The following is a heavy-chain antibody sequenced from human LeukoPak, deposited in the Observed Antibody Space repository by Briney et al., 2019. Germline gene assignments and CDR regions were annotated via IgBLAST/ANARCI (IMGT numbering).Heavy chain of an antibody. D-gene: IGHD2-21*01. V-gene: IGHV3-48*03. CDR2: ISSSGSTI. CDR3: ARDNFGGLTLMDV. J-gene: IGHJ6*03. Sequence: LTGGSLRLSCAASGFTFSSYEMNWVRQAPGKGLEWVSYISSSGSTIYYADSVKGRFTISRDNAKNSLYLQMNSLRAEDTAVYYCARDNFGGLTLMDVWGKGTTVTVSS. CDR1: GFTFSSYE.